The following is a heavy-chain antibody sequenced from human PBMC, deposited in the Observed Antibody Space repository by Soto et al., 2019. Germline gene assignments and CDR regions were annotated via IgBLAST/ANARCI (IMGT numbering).Heavy chain of an antibody. CDR3: AKDFLSYYDSSGYPDY. CDR1: GFTFSSYG. D-gene: IGHD3-22*01. Sequence: GGSLRLSCAASGFTFSSYGMHWVRQAPGKGLEWVAVISYDGSNKYYADSVKGRFTISRDNSKNTLYLQMNSLRAEDTAVYYCAKDFLSYYDSSGYPDYWGQGTLVTVSS. J-gene: IGHJ4*02. CDR2: ISYDGSNK. V-gene: IGHV3-30*18.